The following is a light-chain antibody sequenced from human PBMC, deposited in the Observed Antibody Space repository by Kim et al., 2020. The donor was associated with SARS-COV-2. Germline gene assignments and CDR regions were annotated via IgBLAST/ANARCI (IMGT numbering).Light chain of an antibody. J-gene: IGKJ4*01. CDR3: QQYGSSPLT. CDR1: QSVSSY. Sequence: LSPGERATLSCRPSQSVSSYLAWYQQKPGQAPRLLIYSISTRATGIPDRFTGSGSGTDFTLTISRLEPEDFAMYYCQQYGSSPLTFGGGTKVDIK. CDR2: SIS. V-gene: IGKV3-20*01.